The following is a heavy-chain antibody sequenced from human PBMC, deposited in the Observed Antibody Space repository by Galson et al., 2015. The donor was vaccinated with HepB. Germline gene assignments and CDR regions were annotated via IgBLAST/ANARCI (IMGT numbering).Heavy chain of an antibody. V-gene: IGHV3-30*04. CDR2: ISYDGSNK. Sequence: SLRLSCAASGFTFSSYAMHWVRQAPGKGLEWVAVISYDGSNKYYADSVKGRFTISRDNSKNTLYLQMNSLRAEDTAVYYCASAFDGDIVVVPAPDYWGQGTLVTVSS. J-gene: IGHJ4*02. CDR1: GFTFSSYA. D-gene: IGHD2-2*01. CDR3: ASAFDGDIVVVPAPDY.